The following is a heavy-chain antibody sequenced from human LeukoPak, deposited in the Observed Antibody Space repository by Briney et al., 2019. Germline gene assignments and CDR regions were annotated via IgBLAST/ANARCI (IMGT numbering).Heavy chain of an antibody. CDR1: GFTFSSYG. CDR3: AKDPRMTTVTKGDY. CDR2: ISYDGSNK. V-gene: IGHV3-30*18. Sequence: PGGSLRLSCAASGFTFSSYGMHWVRQAPGKGLEWVAVISYDGSNKYYADSVKGRFTIPRDNSKNTLYLQMNSLRAEDTAVYYCAKDPRMTTVTKGDYWGQGTLVTVSS. D-gene: IGHD4-17*01. J-gene: IGHJ4*02.